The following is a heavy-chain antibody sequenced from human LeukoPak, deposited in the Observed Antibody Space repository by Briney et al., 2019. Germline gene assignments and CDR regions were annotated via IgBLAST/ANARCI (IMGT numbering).Heavy chain of an antibody. CDR1: GFTFSSYA. Sequence: PVGSLRLSCAASGFTFSSYAMSWVRQAPGMGLEWVSAITDSGGDTWHADSVEGRFTISRDNSRNTLYLQMNGLRADDTAVYYCAKGPGSSRPYYFDYRGQGTLVTVSS. D-gene: IGHD3-10*01. V-gene: IGHV3-23*01. CDR2: ITDSGGDT. CDR3: AKGPGSSRPYYFDY. J-gene: IGHJ4*02.